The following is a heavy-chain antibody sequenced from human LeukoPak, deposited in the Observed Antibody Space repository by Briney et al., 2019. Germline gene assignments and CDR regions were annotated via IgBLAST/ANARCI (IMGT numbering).Heavy chain of an antibody. D-gene: IGHD6-6*01. Sequence: ASVKVSCKASGYTFTGYYMHWVRQAPGQGLEWMGWINPNSGGTNYAQKFQGRVTMTRDTSISTAYMELSRLRSDDTAVYYCARPSSSPFSNWFDPWGQGTLVTVSS. CDR2: INPNSGGT. J-gene: IGHJ5*02. V-gene: IGHV1-2*02. CDR3: ARPSSSPFSNWFDP. CDR1: GYTFTGYY.